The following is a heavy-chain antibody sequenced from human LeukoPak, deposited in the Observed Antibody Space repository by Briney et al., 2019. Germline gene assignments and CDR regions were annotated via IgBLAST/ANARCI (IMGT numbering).Heavy chain of an antibody. D-gene: IGHD1-26*01. J-gene: IGHJ4*02. V-gene: IGHV3-23*01. CDR2: ISSSGSST. Sequence: GGSLRLSCAASGFTFSSYAMSWVRQAPGKGLEWVSSISSSGSSTYYADSVKGRFTISRDNSKNTVYLQMNSLRAEDTAVYYCATSSSSGTRVYWGQGTLVTVSS. CDR3: ATSSSSGTRVY. CDR1: GFTFSSYA.